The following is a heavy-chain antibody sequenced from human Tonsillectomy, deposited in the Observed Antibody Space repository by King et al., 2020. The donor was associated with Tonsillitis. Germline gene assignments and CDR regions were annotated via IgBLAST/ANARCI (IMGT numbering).Heavy chain of an antibody. CDR3: AKDWPAYCGGDCYSHGFDY. Sequence: VQLVESGGGLVQPGGSLRLSCAASGFTFSSYAMSWVRPAPGTGLEWVSVIYSGGSSTDYADSGKGRFTISRDNSKNTLYLQMNSLRGEDTAVYYCAKDWPAYCGGDCYSHGFDYWGQGTLVTVSS. CDR1: GFTFSSYA. V-gene: IGHV3-23*03. J-gene: IGHJ4*02. D-gene: IGHD2-21*02. CDR2: IYSGGSST.